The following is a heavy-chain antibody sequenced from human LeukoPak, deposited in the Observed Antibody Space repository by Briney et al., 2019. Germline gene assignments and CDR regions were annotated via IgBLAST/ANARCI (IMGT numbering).Heavy chain of an antibody. CDR3: ARVEYFDWHPVGYFDY. V-gene: IGHV4-38-2*02. CDR1: GYSISSGYY. D-gene: IGHD3-9*01. Sequence: SETLSLTCTVSGYSISSGYYWGWIRQPPGKGLEWIGSIYYSGSTYYNPSLKSRVTISVDTSKNQFSLKLSSVTAADTAVYYCARVEYFDWHPVGYFDYWGQGTLVTVSS. CDR2: IYYSGST. J-gene: IGHJ4*02.